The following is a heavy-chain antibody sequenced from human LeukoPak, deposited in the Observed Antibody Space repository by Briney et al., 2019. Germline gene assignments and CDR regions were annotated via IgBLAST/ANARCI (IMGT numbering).Heavy chain of an antibody. V-gene: IGHV4-4*07. Sequence: SETLSLTCTVSGGSISSYYWSWIRRPAGKGLEWIGRIYTSGSTNYNPSLKSRVTMSVDTSKNQFSLKLSSVTAADTAVYYCARDLGANYVDNWFDPWGQGTLVTVSS. J-gene: IGHJ5*02. CDR1: GGSISSYY. D-gene: IGHD3-16*01. CDR3: ARDLGANYVDNWFDP. CDR2: IYTSGST.